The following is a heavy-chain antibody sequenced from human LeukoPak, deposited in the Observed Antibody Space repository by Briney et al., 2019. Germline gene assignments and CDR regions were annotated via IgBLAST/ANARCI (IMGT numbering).Heavy chain of an antibody. CDR1: GGSFSGYY. V-gene: IGHV4-34*01. CDR3: ARGLGGYGFGY. Sequence: SETLSLTCAVYGGSFSGYYWSWIRQPPGKGLEWIGEINHSGSTNYNPSLKSRVTISVDTSKNQFSLKLSSVTAADTAVYYCARGLGGYGFGYWGQGTLVTVSS. D-gene: IGHD5-18*01. J-gene: IGHJ4*02. CDR2: INHSGST.